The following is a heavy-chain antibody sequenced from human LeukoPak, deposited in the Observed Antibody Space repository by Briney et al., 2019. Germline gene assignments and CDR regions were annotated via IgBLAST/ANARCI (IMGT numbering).Heavy chain of an antibody. J-gene: IGHJ4*02. CDR3: ARDDPRLVGATPPGISDY. V-gene: IGHV1-2*02. Sequence: GASVKVSCKASGYTFTGYYIHWVRQAPGQGLEWMGWINPNSGGTNYAQKFQGRVTMTRDTSISTAYMELSRLRSDDTAVYYCARDDPRLVGATPPGISDYWGQGTLVTVSS. D-gene: IGHD1-26*01. CDR1: GYTFTGYY. CDR2: INPNSGGT.